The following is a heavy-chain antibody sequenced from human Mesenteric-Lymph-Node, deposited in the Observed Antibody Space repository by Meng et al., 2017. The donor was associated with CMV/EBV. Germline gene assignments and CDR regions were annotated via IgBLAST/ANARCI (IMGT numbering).Heavy chain of an antibody. D-gene: IGHD6-19*01. Sequence: GESLKISCAASGFTFSSYGMHWVRQAPGKGLEWVAVISYGGSNKYYGDSVKGRFAISRDNSKSTLYLQMNSLRAEDTAVYYCAKDPSYSRGGPGKHWGKGNLVTVSS. J-gene: IGHJ1*01. CDR3: AKDPSYSRGGPGKH. CDR2: ISYGGSNK. V-gene: IGHV3-30*18. CDR1: GFTFSSYG.